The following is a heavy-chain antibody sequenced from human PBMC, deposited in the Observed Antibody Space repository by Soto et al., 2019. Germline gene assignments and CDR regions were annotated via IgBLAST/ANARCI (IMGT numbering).Heavy chain of an antibody. Sequence: ASVKVSCKASGYTFTSYDINWVRQATGQGLEWMGWMNPNSGNTGYAQKFQGRVTMTRDTSTSTVYMELSSLRSEDTAVYYCARAHYYDSSDDAFDIWGQGTMVTVSS. CDR3: ARAHYYDSSDDAFDI. V-gene: IGHV1-8*01. J-gene: IGHJ3*02. D-gene: IGHD3-22*01. CDR2: MNPNSGNT. CDR1: GYTFTSYD.